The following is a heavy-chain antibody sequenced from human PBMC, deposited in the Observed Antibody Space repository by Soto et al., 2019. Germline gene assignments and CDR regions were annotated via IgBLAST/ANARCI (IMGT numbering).Heavy chain of an antibody. CDR2: IYYSGSA. CDR1: GGSLSRYY. CDR3: ARDLGGEYCGGDCYWENAFDI. V-gene: IGHV4-59*01. Sequence: SETLSLTCTVSGGSLSRYYWRWIRQPPGKGLEWIGYIYYSGSANYNPSLKSRVTISVDTSKNQFSLKLSSVTAADTAVYYCARDLGGEYCGGDCYWENAFDIWGQGTMVTVSS. J-gene: IGHJ3*02. D-gene: IGHD2-21*02.